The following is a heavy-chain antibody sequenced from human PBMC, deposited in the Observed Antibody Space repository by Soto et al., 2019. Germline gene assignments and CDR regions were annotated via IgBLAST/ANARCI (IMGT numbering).Heavy chain of an antibody. Sequence: LGESLKISCKGSGYSFTSYWIGWVRQMPGKGLEWMGIIYPGDSDTRYSPSFQGQVTISADKSISTAYLQWSSLKASDTAMYYCARPSLVRGVLFAFDIWGQGTMVTVSS. D-gene: IGHD3-10*01. V-gene: IGHV5-51*01. J-gene: IGHJ3*02. CDR3: ARPSLVRGVLFAFDI. CDR2: IYPGDSDT. CDR1: GYSFTSYW.